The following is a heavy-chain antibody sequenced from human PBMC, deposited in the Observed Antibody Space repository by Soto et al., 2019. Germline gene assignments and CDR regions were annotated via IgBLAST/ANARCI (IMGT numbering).Heavy chain of an antibody. CDR2: ISSSGSTI. CDR1: EFTFSKFD. CDR3: ARFGGSASSN. D-gene: IGHD3-16*01. V-gene: IGHV3-48*03. Sequence: GGSLRLSCAASEFTFSKFDMHWVRQAPGKGLEWVSYISSSGSTIYYADSVKGRFTISRDNAKNSLYLQMNSLRAEDTAVYYCARFGGSASSNWGQGTLVTVSS. J-gene: IGHJ4*02.